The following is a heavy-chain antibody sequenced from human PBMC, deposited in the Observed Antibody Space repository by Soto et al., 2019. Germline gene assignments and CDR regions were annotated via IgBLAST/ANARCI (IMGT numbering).Heavy chain of an antibody. D-gene: IGHD4-17*01. CDR2: MSPYNGNT. CDR3: ARGTGTTTEDPSGY. V-gene: IGHV1-18*01. J-gene: IGHJ4*02. Sequence: ASVKVSCKASGYTFTSYGISWVRQAPGQGLEWMGWMSPYNGNTNYAQKLQGRVTMTTNTSMSTAYMELSSLRSEDTAMYYCARGTGTTTEDPSGYWGQGTLVTVSS. CDR1: GYTFTSYG.